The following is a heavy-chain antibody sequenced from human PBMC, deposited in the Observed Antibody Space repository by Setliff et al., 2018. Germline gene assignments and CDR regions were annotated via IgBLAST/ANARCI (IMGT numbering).Heavy chain of an antibody. CDR1: GGSISSGSYY. V-gene: IGHV4-61*02. J-gene: IGHJ3*02. CDR2: ISTSESS. CDR3: ARTMVQTKLRAFDI. Sequence: PSETLSLTCTVSGGSISSGSYYWSWIWQPAGKGLEWIGRISTSESSNYNPSLNSRVTISLDTSKNQFSLKLSSVTAADAAVYYCARTMVQTKLRAFDIWGQGTMVTVSS. D-gene: IGHD3-10*01.